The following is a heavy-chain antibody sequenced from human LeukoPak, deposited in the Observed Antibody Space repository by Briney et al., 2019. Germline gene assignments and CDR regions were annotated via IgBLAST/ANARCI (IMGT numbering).Heavy chain of an antibody. CDR3: ARVVKTGLGDSGYAAPLYYYYMDV. Sequence: GASEKVSCKASGYTFTSYYMHWVRQAPGQGLEWGGIINPSGGSTSYAQKFQGRVTMTRDISTSTAYMELRSLRSDDTAVYYCARVVKTGLGDSGYAAPLYYYYMDVWGKGTTVTISS. V-gene: IGHV1-46*01. J-gene: IGHJ6*03. D-gene: IGHD5-12*01. CDR2: INPSGGST. CDR1: GYTFTSYY.